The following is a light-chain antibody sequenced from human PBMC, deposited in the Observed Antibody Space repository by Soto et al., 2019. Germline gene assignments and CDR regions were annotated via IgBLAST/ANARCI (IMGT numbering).Light chain of an antibody. J-gene: IGKJ1*01. CDR2: GAS. V-gene: IGKV3-15*01. CDR1: QSVGTN. CDR3: QQYNNSPPRT. Sequence: EIEMTQSPGTMSVSPVERVTLSCMASQSVGTNLAWFQHKFGQAPRLLIHGASVRASGIPARFSGSGSGTEFTLTISSLQSEDFALYYCQQYNNSPPRTFGQGTKVDIK.